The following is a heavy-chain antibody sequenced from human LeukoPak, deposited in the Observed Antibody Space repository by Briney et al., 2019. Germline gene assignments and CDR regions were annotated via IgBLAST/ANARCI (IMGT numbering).Heavy chain of an antibody. Sequence: GASVKVSCKASGYTFTSYDINWVRQATGQGLEWMGWMNPNSGNTGYAQKFQGRVTITADKSTSTAYMELSSLRSEDTAVYYCAGISGDYGGLWFDYWGQGTLVTVSS. V-gene: IGHV1-8*01. CDR1: GYTFTSYD. CDR2: MNPNSGNT. J-gene: IGHJ4*02. CDR3: AGISGDYGGLWFDY. D-gene: IGHD4-17*01.